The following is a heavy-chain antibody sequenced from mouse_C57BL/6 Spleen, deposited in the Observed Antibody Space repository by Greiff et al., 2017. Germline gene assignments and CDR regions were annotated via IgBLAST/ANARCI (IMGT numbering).Heavy chain of an antibody. CDR1: GFTFSSYA. J-gene: IGHJ2*01. D-gene: IGHD2-12*01. CDR3: TRDNSPYYFDY. Sequence: EVQGVESGEGLVKPGGSLKLSCAASGFTFSSYAMSWVRQTPEKRLEWVAYISSGGDYIYYADTVKGRFTISRDNARNTLYLKMSGLESEDTAMYNCTRDNSPYYFDYWGQGTTLTVSS. V-gene: IGHV5-9-1*02. CDR2: ISSGGDYI.